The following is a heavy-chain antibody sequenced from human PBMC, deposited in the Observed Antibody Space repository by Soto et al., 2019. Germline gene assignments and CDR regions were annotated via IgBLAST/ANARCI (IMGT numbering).Heavy chain of an antibody. CDR1: GFSLSADGVG. CDR3: AHAYGGTSWPNDAFDV. D-gene: IGHD2-2*01. Sequence: QITLKESGPTLVKPTQTLTLTCTFSGFSLSADGVGVGWIRQPPGKALEWLALIYWDDDKRYRPSLKSRLTITKDTSKTQVVLTMTNMDPVDTATYYCAHAYGGTSWPNDAFDVWGQGTVVTVSS. J-gene: IGHJ3*01. V-gene: IGHV2-5*02. CDR2: IYWDDDK.